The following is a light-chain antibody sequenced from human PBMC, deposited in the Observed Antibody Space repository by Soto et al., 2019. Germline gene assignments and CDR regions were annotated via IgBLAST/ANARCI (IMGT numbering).Light chain of an antibody. Sequence: EIVMTQSPATLSVSPGERATLSCRPSQSVASNLAWYRHKPGQAPRLLIYGASTRATGIPVRFSGSGSGTEFTLTISSLQSEDFAVYYCQQYDNWPQTFGQGTKLEIK. CDR3: QQYDNWPQT. J-gene: IGKJ2*01. V-gene: IGKV3-15*01. CDR1: QSVASN. CDR2: GAS.